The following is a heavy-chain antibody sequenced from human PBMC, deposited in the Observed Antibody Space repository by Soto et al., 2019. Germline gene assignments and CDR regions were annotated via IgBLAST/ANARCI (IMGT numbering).Heavy chain of an antibody. CDR3: ARDRGRAVAGSDY. Sequence: QVQLQESGPGLVKPSGTLSLTCAVSGGSISSSNWWSWVRQPPGQGLEWIGEIYHSGSTNYNPSLKSRVDISVDKSKNPFSMKLSSVTAADAAVYYCARDRGRAVAGSDYWGQGTLVTVSS. CDR2: IYHSGST. CDR1: GGSISSSNW. V-gene: IGHV4-4*02. D-gene: IGHD6-19*01. J-gene: IGHJ4*02.